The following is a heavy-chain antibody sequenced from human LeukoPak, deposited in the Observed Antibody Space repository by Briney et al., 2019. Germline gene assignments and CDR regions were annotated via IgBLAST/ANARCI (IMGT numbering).Heavy chain of an antibody. CDR2: ISAYNGNT. D-gene: IGHD3-10*01. V-gene: IGHV1-18*01. CDR3: ARDFFMVRGVITQRDDY. Sequence: ASVKVSCKASGYTFTSYGISWVRQAPGQGLEWMGWISAYNGNTNYAQKFQGRVTMTRDTSISTAYMELSRLRSDDTAVYYCARDFFMVRGVITQRDDYWGQGTLVTVSS. CDR1: GYTFTSYG. J-gene: IGHJ4*02.